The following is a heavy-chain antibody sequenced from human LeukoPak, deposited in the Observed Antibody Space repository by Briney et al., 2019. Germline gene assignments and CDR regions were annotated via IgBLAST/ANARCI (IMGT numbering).Heavy chain of an antibody. CDR1: GYSISSGYY. J-gene: IGHJ4*02. V-gene: IGHV4-38-2*02. Sequence: KPSETLSLTCTVSGYSISSGYYWGWIRQPPGKGLEWIGSIYHSGSTYYNPSLKSRVTISVDTSKNQFSLKLSSVPAADTAVYYCARESYQLLIEYWGQGTLVTVSS. CDR3: ARESYQLLIEY. CDR2: IYHSGST. D-gene: IGHD2-2*01.